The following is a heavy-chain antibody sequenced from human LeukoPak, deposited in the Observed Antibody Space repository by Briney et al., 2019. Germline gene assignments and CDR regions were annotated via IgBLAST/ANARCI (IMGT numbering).Heavy chain of an antibody. V-gene: IGHV3-23*01. J-gene: IGHJ4*02. Sequence: GRSLRLSCAASGFTFDDYAMYWVRQAPGKGLEWVSGVSGSGGSTFYADSVKGRFTISRDNSKNTLYLHMNSLGAEDTAVYYCAKGTAAGRDWGQGTLVTVSS. D-gene: IGHD6-13*01. CDR2: VSGSGGST. CDR1: GFTFDDYA. CDR3: AKGTAAGRD.